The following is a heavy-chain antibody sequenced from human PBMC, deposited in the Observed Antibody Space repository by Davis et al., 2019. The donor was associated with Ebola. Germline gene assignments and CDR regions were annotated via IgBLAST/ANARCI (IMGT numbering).Heavy chain of an antibody. V-gene: IGHV1-3*01. J-gene: IGHJ5*02. CDR1: GYTFTSYA. Sequence: ASVKVSCKASGYTFTSYAMHWVRQAPGQRLEWMGWINAGNGNTKYSQKFQGRVTMTEDTSTDTAYMELSSLRSEDTAVYYCALALGFGVVHENWFDPWGQGTLVTVSS. CDR3: ALALGFGVVHENWFDP. D-gene: IGHD3-3*01. CDR2: INAGNGNT.